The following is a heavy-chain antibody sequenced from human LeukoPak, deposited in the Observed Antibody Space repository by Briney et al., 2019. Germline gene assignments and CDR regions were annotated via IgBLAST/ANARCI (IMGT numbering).Heavy chain of an antibody. CDR1: GFSFNKYG. Sequence: ASVKVSCKASGFSFNKYGFSWVRQAPGQGPEWMGWISAYDGRTNYAQNLQGRVTLTTDTPTTTAYMELRSLTSDDTAVYYCARDPSNTVSRYIYFDYWGQGTLVTVSS. CDR2: ISAYDGRT. V-gene: IGHV1-18*01. J-gene: IGHJ4*02. CDR3: ARDPSNTVSRYIYFDY. D-gene: IGHD6-13*01.